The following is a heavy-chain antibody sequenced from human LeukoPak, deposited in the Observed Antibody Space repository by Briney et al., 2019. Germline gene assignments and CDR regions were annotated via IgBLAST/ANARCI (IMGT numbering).Heavy chain of an antibody. CDR1: GYTSASYG. D-gene: IGHD5-12*01. V-gene: IGHV1-18*04. CDR3: ARAAWGYSGYDSDY. Sequence: ASVKDSCKASGYTSASYGISWVRQAPGQGLEWMGWISAYNGNTNYAQKLQGRVTMTTDTSTSTAYMELRSLRSDDTAVYYCARAAWGYSGYDSDYWGQGTLVTVSS. CDR2: ISAYNGNT. J-gene: IGHJ4*02.